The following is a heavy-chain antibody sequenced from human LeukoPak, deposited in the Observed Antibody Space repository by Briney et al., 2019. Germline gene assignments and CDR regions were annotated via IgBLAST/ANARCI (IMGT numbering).Heavy chain of an antibody. CDR3: ATGVRAIPIYY. Sequence: ASVKVSCKASGCSFSSSTLSWVRQAPGQGPEWMGGILPILGSATYAQEDQGRVTFTKDEATNTAYMELRSLRSDDTAVFYCATGVRAIPIYYWGQGTLVTVSS. CDR1: GCSFSSST. V-gene: IGHV1-69*16. D-gene: IGHD2-21*01. J-gene: IGHJ1*01. CDR2: ILPILGSA.